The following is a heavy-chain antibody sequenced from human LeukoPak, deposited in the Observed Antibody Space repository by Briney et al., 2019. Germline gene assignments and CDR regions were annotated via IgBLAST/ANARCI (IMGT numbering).Heavy chain of an antibody. V-gene: IGHV5-51*01. D-gene: IGHD2-2*01. CDR3: ARRGGYCSSTSCYAADAFDI. J-gene: IGHJ3*02. Sequence: GESLKISCKGSGYSFTSYWIGWVRQMPGKGLEWMGIIYPGDSDTRYSPSFQGQVTISADKSISTAYLQWSSLKASDTAMYYCARRGGYCSSTSCYAADAFDIWGQGTIVTVSS. CDR2: IYPGDSDT. CDR1: GYSFTSYW.